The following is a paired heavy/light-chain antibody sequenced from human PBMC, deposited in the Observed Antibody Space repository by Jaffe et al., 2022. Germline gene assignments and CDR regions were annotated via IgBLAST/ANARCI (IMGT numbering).Heavy chain of an antibody. CDR3: ARDGMRDVSGGYYCDY. V-gene: IGHV3-30*02. CDR2: IYYRGTHQ. CDR1: GFSLTNYG. Sequence: QVQLVESGGGVVQPGGSLRLSCAASGFSLTNYGMHWVRQAPGKGLEWITTIYYRGTHQFYADSVRGRFTISRDTSTRTLYLQMDSLRAEDTAVYYCARDGMRDVSGGYYCDYWGQGTLVTVSS. J-gene: IGHJ4*02. D-gene: IGHD2-8*01.
Light chain of an antibody. Sequence: EIVMTQSPATLSVSPGERATLFCRASQSVSSDLAWYQQRPGQAPRLLIYGISTRATGIPARFSGSGSGTEFTLTVSSLQSEDFAVYVCQQYNDWPLTFGGGTKVEI. CDR3: QQYNDWPLT. CDR2: GIS. CDR1: QSVSSD. V-gene: IGKV3-15*01. J-gene: IGKJ4*01.